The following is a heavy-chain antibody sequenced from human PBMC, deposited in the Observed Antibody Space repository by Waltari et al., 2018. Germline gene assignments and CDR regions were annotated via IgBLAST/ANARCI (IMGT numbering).Heavy chain of an antibody. CDR3: AREMATITSTHYFDY. CDR1: GFTVSSNY. V-gene: IGHV3-53*02. D-gene: IGHD5-12*01. J-gene: IGHJ4*02. CDR2: IYSGGST. Sequence: EVQLVETGGGLIQPGGSLRLSCSASGFTVSSNYMTWVRQSPGKGLEWVSVIYSGGSTYYADSVKGRFTISRDNSKNTLYLQMNSLRAEDTAVYYCAREMATITSTHYFDYWGQGTLVTVSS.